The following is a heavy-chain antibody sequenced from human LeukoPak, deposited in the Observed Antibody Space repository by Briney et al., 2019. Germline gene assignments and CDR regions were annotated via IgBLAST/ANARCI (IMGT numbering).Heavy chain of an antibody. D-gene: IGHD3-22*01. CDR1: GGSISSYY. V-gene: IGHV4-4*07. CDR2: IYTSGST. J-gene: IGHJ4*02. CDR3: ASLFDYYDSSVGDSFDY. Sequence: SETLSLTCTVSGGSISSYYWSWIRQPAGKGLEWIGRIYTSGSTNYNPSLKSRVTMSVDTSKNQFSLKLSSMTAADTAVYYCASLFDYYDSSVGDSFDYWGKGNLVTASS.